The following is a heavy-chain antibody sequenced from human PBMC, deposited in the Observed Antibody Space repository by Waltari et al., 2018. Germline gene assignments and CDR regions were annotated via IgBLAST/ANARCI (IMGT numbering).Heavy chain of an antibody. CDR3: ARRELRHYYYGMDV. J-gene: IGHJ6*02. Sequence: QVQLQQWGAGLLKPSETLSLTCAVYGGSFSGYYWSWIRQPPGKGLEWIGEINHSGSTNYNPSLKRRVTISVDTSKNQFSLKLSSVTAADTAVYYCARRELRHYYYGMDVWGQGTTVTVSS. CDR1: GGSFSGYY. V-gene: IGHV4-34*01. D-gene: IGHD1-7*01. CDR2: INHSGST.